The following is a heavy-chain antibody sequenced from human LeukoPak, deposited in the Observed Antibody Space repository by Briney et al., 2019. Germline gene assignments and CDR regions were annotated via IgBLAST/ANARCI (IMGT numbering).Heavy chain of an antibody. CDR1: GGSISSYY. CDR2: IYYCGST. CDR3: ARAPSGYSYGRFDY. Sequence: SETLSLTCTVSGGSISSYYWSWIRQPPGKGQEWIGYIYYCGSTNYNPSLKSRVTISVDTSKNQFSLKLSSVTAADTAVYYCARAPSGYSYGRFDYWGQGTLVTVSS. V-gene: IGHV4-59*01. J-gene: IGHJ4*02. D-gene: IGHD5-18*01.